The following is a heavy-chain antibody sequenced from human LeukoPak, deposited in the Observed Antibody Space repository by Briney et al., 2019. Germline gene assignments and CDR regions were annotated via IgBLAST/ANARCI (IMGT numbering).Heavy chain of an antibody. CDR1: GLIFSSYG. CDR2: IRHDESKT. CDR3: AKPVIPSAYQGTYYMDV. Sequence: PGGSLRLSCAASGLIFSSYGMHWVRQAPGEGLEWVAYIRHDESKTFYADSVKGRFTISRDNSKNTPYLQMHSLRAEDTALYYCAKPVIPSAYQGTYYMDVWGKGTTVTVSS. V-gene: IGHV3-30*02. J-gene: IGHJ6*03. D-gene: IGHD3-16*01.